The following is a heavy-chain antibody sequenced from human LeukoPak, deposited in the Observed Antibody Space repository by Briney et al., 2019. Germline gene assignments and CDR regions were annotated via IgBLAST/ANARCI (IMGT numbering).Heavy chain of an antibody. Sequence: PGGSLRLSCTASGFTFDDYAMYWVRQAPGKGLEWVSLISGDGDSSYYADSVKGRFAISRDNSKNSLFLQMNSLRAEDTAVYYCAKGLDSRRELAPFDYWGQGTLVTVSS. J-gene: IGHJ4*02. V-gene: IGHV3-43*02. D-gene: IGHD1-26*01. CDR3: AKGLDSRRELAPFDY. CDR2: ISGDGDSS. CDR1: GFTFDDYA.